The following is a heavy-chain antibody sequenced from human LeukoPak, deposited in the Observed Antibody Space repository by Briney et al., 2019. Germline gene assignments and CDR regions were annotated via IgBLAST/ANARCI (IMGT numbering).Heavy chain of an antibody. V-gene: IGHV4-39*07. CDR2: IYYSGST. CDR3: ARDNPQFGGNSVGVMDV. CDR1: GGSISSGGYY. J-gene: IGHJ6*02. D-gene: IGHD4-23*01. Sequence: KPSQTLSLTCTVSGGSISSGGYYWGWIRQPPGKGLEWIGSIYYSGSTYYNPSLKSRVTISVDTSKNQFSLKLSSVTAADTAVYYCARDNPQFGGNSVGVMDVWGQGTTVTVSS.